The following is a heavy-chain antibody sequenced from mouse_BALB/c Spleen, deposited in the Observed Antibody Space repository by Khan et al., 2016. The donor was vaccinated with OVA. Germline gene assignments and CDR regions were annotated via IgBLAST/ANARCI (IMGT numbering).Heavy chain of an antibody. J-gene: IGHJ3*01. D-gene: IGHD4-1*01. CDR2: ISSGGDYT. Sequence: EVELVESGGDLVKPGGSLKLSCAASGFSFSSYSMSWVRQTPDKRLEWVATISSGGDYTYYPDIVKGRFTISRENAKNTLYLQINSLKSEDTALYCCARHLTGSFAYWGQGTLVTVSA. V-gene: IGHV5-6*01. CDR1: GFSFSSYS. CDR3: ARHLTGSFAY.